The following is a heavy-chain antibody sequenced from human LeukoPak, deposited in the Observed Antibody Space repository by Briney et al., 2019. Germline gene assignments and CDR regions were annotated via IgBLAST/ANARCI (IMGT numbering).Heavy chain of an antibody. J-gene: IGHJ4*02. D-gene: IGHD3-3*01. CDR2: IYTSGST. V-gene: IGHV4-4*07. CDR3: ARGGNYDFWSGYRFDY. Sequence: SETLSLTCTVSGGSISSYYWSWIRRPAGKGLEWIGRIYTSGSTNYNPSLKSRVTMSVDTSKNQFSLKLSSVTAADTAVYYCARGGNYDFWSGYRFDYWGQGTLVTVSS. CDR1: GGSISSYY.